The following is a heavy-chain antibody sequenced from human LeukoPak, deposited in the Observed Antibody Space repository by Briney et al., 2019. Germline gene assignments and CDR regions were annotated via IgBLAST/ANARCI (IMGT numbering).Heavy chain of an antibody. CDR1: GGSISSSYW. Sequence: SETLSLTCAVSGGSISSSYWWSWVRQPPGKGLEWIGEIYHSGSTNYNPSLKSRVTISVDKSKNQFSLKLSSVTAADTAVYYCASKGIEAAAPFDYWGQGTLVTVSS. J-gene: IGHJ4*02. D-gene: IGHD6-13*01. V-gene: IGHV4-4*02. CDR3: ASKGIEAAAPFDY. CDR2: IYHSGST.